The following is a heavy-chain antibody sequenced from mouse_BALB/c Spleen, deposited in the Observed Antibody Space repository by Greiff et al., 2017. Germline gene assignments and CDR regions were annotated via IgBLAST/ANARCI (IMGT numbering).Heavy chain of an antibody. Sequence: QVQLQQSGAELVEPGASVKLSCKTSGFTFTSCYISWLKQKPGQSLEWIAWIYAGTGGTSYNQKFTGKAKLTVDTSSSTAYMQFSSLTAEDSAIYDCARHVGYGNYFVYAMDYWGQGTAVTVSS. V-gene: IGHV1-66*01. CDR3: ARHVGYGNYFVYAMDY. CDR1: GFTFTSCY. J-gene: IGHJ4*01. D-gene: IGHD2-10*02. CDR2: IYAGTGGT.